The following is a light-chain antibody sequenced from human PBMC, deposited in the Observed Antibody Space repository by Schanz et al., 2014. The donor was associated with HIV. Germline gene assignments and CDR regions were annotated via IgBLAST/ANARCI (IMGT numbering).Light chain of an antibody. V-gene: IGKV3-20*01. Sequence: EIVLTQSPATLSLSPGERATVSCRASQSVSASNLAWYQQRPGQAPRLLIFGASSRATGVPDRFSGSGSGTDFTLTISRLESEDFAVYYCQQYATSPWTFGQGTKVDVK. CDR1: QSVSASN. CDR2: GAS. CDR3: QQYATSPWT. J-gene: IGKJ1*01.